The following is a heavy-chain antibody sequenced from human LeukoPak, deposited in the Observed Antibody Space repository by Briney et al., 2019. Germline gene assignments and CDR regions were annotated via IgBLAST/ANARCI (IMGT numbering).Heavy chain of an antibody. CDR1: GLTFSNAW. J-gene: IGHJ4*02. CDR3: VQELGWFGARDF. D-gene: IGHD3-10*01. CDR2: IKPKSYGETT. Sequence: GGSLRLSCAVSGLTFSNAWMNWVRQAPGKGLEWVGRIKPKSYGETTEYAAPVKGRFSIPRDDSQNMVYLQMNSLRSEDTGTYFCVQELGWFGARDFWGQGILVTVSS. V-gene: IGHV3-15*01.